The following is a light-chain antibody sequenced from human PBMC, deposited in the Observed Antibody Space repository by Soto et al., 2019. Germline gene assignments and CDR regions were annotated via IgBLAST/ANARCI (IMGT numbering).Light chain of an antibody. CDR2: DSS. CDR3: QQYNNWPPIT. V-gene: IGKV3-11*01. J-gene: IGKJ5*01. Sequence: EIVLTQSPATLSLSPGERASLSCRASQSVTTYLAWYQQKPGQAPRLLIYDSSNRATGIPARFSGSGSGTEFTLTISSLQSEDFAVYYCQQYNNWPPITFGQGTRLENK. CDR1: QSVTTY.